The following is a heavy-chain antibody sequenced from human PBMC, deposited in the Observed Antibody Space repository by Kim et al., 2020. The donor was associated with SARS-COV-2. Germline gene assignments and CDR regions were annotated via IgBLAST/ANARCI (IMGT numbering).Heavy chain of an antibody. D-gene: IGHD1-1*01. Sequence: GGSLRLSCAASGFTFSSYAMSWVRQAPGKGLEWVSVIYIGGSSTYYADSVKGRFTISRDNSKNTLYLQMNSLRAEDTAVYYCAKGAQNWKVYYFDYWGQGTLVTVSS. CDR3: AKGAQNWKVYYFDY. CDR2: IYIGGSST. J-gene: IGHJ4*02. CDR1: GFTFSSYA. V-gene: IGHV3-23*03.